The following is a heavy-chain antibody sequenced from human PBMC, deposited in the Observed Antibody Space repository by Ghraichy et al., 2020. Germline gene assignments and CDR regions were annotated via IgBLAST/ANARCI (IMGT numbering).Heavy chain of an antibody. CDR1: GDSIISSSYY. J-gene: IGHJ6*02. V-gene: IGHV4-39*01. CDR3: ARRAGGYQYFYGLDV. D-gene: IGHD2-15*01. CDR2: IYYSGTT. Sequence: SETLSLTCSVSGDSIISSSYYWDWIRQPPGKGLEWIGSIYYSGTTYYSPPLKTRVTVSIDTSKNQFSLRLNFVTATDTAVYYCARRAGGYQYFYGLDVWGQGTTVIVSS.